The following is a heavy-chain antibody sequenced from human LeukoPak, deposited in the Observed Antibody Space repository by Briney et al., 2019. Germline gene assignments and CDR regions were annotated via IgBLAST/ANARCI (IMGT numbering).Heavy chain of an antibody. J-gene: IGHJ4*02. CDR2: ISGRDDST. Sequence: GASLRLSCAASGFTVTNYAMYWVRQAPGKGLEWVSAISGRDDSTYYADSVKGRFTISRDTSKHTLFLQMNSLRTEDTAVYYCAKWGDYDILTGYYDPDYWGQGTLVTVSS. CDR1: GFTVTNYA. CDR3: AKWGDYDILTGYYDPDY. V-gene: IGHV3-23*01. D-gene: IGHD3-9*01.